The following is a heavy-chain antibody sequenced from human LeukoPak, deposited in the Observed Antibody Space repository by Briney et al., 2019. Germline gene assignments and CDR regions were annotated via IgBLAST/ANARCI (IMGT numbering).Heavy chain of an antibody. Sequence: SETLSLTCTVSGGSISSYYWSWIRQPPGKGLEWIGYIYYSGSTNYNPSLKSRVTISVDTSKNQFSLKLSPVTAADTAVYYCARGRYSSGWSLDYFDYWGQGTLVTVSS. D-gene: IGHD6-19*01. CDR3: ARGRYSSGWSLDYFDY. J-gene: IGHJ4*02. CDR1: GGSISSYY. CDR2: IYYSGST. V-gene: IGHV4-59*01.